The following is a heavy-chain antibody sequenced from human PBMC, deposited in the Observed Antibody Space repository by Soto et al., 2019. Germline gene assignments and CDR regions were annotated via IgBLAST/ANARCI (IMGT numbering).Heavy chain of an antibody. Sequence: SETLSLTCAAYGGSFSRYYWSWIRQPPGKGLEWIGEINHSGSTKYNPSFKSRVTISLDTPKNQFSLKLISVTAADTAVYYCSTERLMALSTVFKDFAYWGQGTLVPVSS. CDR2: INHSGST. CDR3: STERLMALSTVFKDFAY. D-gene: IGHD2-21*02. CDR1: GGSFSRYY. J-gene: IGHJ4*02. V-gene: IGHV4-34*01.